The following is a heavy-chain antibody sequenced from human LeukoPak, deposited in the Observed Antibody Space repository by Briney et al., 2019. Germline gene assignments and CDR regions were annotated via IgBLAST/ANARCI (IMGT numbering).Heavy chain of an antibody. CDR1: GGSISSYY. J-gene: IGHJ6*03. Sequence: KTSETLSLTCTVSGGSISSYYWSWIRQPPGKGLEWIGYIYYSGSTNYNPSLKSRVTISVDTSKNQFSLKLSSVTAADTAVYYCARGSTGYYDSSGYYSLYYCYYMGVWGKGTTVTISS. CDR2: IYYSGST. D-gene: IGHD3-22*01. CDR3: ARGSTGYYDSSGYYSLYYCYYMGV. V-gene: IGHV4-59*12.